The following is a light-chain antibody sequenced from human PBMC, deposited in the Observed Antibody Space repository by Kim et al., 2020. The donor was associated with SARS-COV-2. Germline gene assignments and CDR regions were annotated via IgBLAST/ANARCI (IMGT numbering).Light chain of an antibody. V-gene: IGLV6-57*03. CDR1: SGSIASNY. CDR2: EDN. J-gene: IGLJ3*02. Sequence: GKTVTIPCTRSSGSIASNYVQWYQQRPGSAPATVIYEDNQRPSGVPDRFSGSTDSSSNSASLTISGLKTEDEADYYCQSYDSSNQVFGGGTQLTVL. CDR3: QSYDSSNQV.